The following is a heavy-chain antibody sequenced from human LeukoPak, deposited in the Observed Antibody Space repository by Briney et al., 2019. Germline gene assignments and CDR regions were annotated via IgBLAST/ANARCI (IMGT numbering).Heavy chain of an antibody. J-gene: IGHJ5*02. CDR2: INHSGST. D-gene: IGHD3-10*01. CDR3: ARDSGTTGEVKFDP. CDR1: GGSFSDYY. V-gene: IGHV4-34*01. Sequence: SETLSLTCAVYGGSFSDYYWSWIRQPPGKGLEWIGEINHSGSTNYNPSLKSRVTISVDTSKNQFSLKLSSVTAADTAVYYCARDSGTTGEVKFDPWGQGTLVTVSS.